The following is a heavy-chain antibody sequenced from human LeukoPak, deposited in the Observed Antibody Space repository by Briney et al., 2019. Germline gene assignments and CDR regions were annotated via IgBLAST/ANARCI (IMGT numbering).Heavy chain of an antibody. CDR2: ISYDGSNK. J-gene: IGHJ4*02. D-gene: IGHD3-22*01. V-gene: IGHV3-30*04. CDR3: ARDNSGRQSYYYDSSGYGLDY. CDR1: GFTFSSYA. Sequence: PGGSLRLSCAASGFTFSSYAMHWVRQAPGKGLEWVAVISYDGSNKYYADSVKGRFTISRDNSKNTLYLQMNSLRAEDTAVYYCARDNSGRQSYYYDSSGYGLDYWGQGTLVTVSS.